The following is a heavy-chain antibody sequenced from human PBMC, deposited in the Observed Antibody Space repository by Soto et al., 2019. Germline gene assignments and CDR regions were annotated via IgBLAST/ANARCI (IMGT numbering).Heavy chain of an antibody. CDR3: ARVRQGWSANNCYHGH. V-gene: IGHV4-4*02. CDR2: GHISGHS. J-gene: IGHJ1*01. Sequence: PSATLSLPCTLSGGSVRAADWWTWVRQSPERGVGWIAEGHISGHSNYNPSLTSRVSVSIDGSKNQLYLNLNSVTAAGTAIYYCARVRQGWSANNCYHGHWGQGTQVTVYS. CDR1: GGSVRAADW. D-gene: IGHD1-1*01.